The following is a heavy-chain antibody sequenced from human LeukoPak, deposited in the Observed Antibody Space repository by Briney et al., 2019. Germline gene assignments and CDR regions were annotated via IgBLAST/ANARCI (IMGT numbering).Heavy chain of an antibody. CDR2: ISGSGGST. D-gene: IGHD6-13*01. Sequence: GSLRLSCAASGFTFSSYAMSWVRQAPGKGLEWVSAISGSGGSTYYADSVKGRFTISRDNSKNSLYLQMNSLRAEDTAVYYCATSRGSWPDYFDYWGQGTLVTVSS. J-gene: IGHJ4*02. CDR1: GFTFSSYA. CDR3: ATSRGSWPDYFDY. V-gene: IGHV3-23*01.